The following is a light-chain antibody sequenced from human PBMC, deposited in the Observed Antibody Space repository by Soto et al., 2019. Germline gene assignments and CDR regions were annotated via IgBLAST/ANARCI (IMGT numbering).Light chain of an antibody. CDR1: QSVSSNY. V-gene: IGKV3-20*01. CDR3: QQYGSLPWT. CDR2: GAS. Sequence: IVSTQSPYTLYSPPGPGAITSCTLSQSVSSNYLAWYQQIPGQAPRPLIYGASSRVPGIPDRFSGSGSGTDFTLTISRLEPEDFAVYYCQQYGSLPWTFGQGTKVDI. J-gene: IGKJ1*01.